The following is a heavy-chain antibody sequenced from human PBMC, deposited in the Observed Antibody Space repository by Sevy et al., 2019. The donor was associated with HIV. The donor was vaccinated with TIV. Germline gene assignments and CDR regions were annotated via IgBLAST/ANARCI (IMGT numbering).Heavy chain of an antibody. CDR1: GYTFTSYY. J-gene: IGHJ5*02. CDR3: ARCLSPIVVRGVKAYNWFDP. Sequence: ASVKVSCKASGYTFTSYYMHWVRQAPGQGLEWMGIINPSGGSTSYAQKFQGRVTMTRDTSTSTVYMELSSLRSEDTAVYYCARCLSPIVVRGVKAYNWFDPWGQGTLVTVSS. CDR2: INPSGGST. V-gene: IGHV1-46*01. D-gene: IGHD3-10*01.